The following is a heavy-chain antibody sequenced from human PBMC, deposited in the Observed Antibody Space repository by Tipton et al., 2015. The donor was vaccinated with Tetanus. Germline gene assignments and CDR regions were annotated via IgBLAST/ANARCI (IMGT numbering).Heavy chain of an antibody. Sequence: QLVQSGGGLVQPGRSLRLSCAASGFTFDAYAMHWVRQAPGKGLEWVSVIYSGGSTYYADSVKGRFTISRDNSKNTVYLQMSSLRAEDTAVYYCARQWDSVGLSAFDIWGQGTLVTVSS. V-gene: IGHV3-66*04. J-gene: IGHJ3*02. D-gene: IGHD1-26*01. CDR3: ARQWDSVGLSAFDI. CDR2: IYSGGST. CDR1: GFTFDAYA.